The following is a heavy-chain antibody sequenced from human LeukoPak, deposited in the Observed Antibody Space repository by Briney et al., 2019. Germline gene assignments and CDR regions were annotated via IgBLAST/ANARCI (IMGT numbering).Heavy chain of an antibody. V-gene: IGHV5-51*01. D-gene: IGHD3-22*01. J-gene: IGHJ4*02. CDR1: GYSFTSYW. Sequence: GESLKISCKGSGYSFTSYWIGWVRQMPGKGLEWMGIIYPGDSDTRYSPSFQGQVTISADKSISTAYLQWSSLKASDTAMYYCARQTPYYYDSSGYSDYWGQGTLVTVSS. CDR3: ARQTPYYYDSSGYSDY. CDR2: IYPGDSDT.